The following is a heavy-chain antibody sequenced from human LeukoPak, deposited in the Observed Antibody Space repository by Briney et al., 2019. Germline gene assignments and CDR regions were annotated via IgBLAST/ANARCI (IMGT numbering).Heavy chain of an antibody. CDR3: ASAPGQLWSPFDY. Sequence: GRSLRLSCAASGFTFSSYAMHWVRQAPGKGLEWVAVISYDGSNKYYADSVKGRFTISRDNSKNTLYLQMNSLRAEDTAVYYCASAPGQLWSPFDYWGQGTLVTVSS. V-gene: IGHV3-30-3*01. CDR1: GFTFSSYA. D-gene: IGHD5-18*01. J-gene: IGHJ4*02. CDR2: ISYDGSNK.